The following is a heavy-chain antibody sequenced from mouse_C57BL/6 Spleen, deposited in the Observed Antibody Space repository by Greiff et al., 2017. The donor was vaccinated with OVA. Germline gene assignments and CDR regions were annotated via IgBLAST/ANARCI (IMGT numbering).Heavy chain of an antibody. Sequence: VQLQQSGAELARSGASVKLSCKASGYTFTSYGISWVKQRTGQGLEWIGEIYPRSGNTYYNEKFKGKATLTADKSSSTAYMELRSLTSEDSAVYFCARNYDYEYFDVWGTGTTVTVSS. CDR3: ARNYDYEYFDV. V-gene: IGHV1-81*01. CDR2: IYPRSGNT. J-gene: IGHJ1*03. CDR1: GYTFTSYG. D-gene: IGHD2-4*01.